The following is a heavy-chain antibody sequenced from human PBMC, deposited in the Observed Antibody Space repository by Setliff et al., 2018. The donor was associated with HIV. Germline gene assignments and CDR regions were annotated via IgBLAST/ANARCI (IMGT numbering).Heavy chain of an antibody. Sequence: GGSLRLSCADSGFTFTTYSMNWVRQAPGKGLEWVSSISSSSTYIDYADSVKGRFTISRDNSKNTLYLQMNSLRAEDTAVYYCVRDRGMATKRGFDSWGQGTLVTVSS. CDR1: GFTFTTYS. CDR3: VRDRGMATKRGFDS. D-gene: IGHD5-12*01. J-gene: IGHJ4*02. CDR2: ISSSSTYI. V-gene: IGHV3-21*04.